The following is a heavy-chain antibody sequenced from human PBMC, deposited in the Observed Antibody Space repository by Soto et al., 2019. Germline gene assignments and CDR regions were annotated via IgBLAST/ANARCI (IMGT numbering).Heavy chain of an antibody. CDR1: GFTFDDFA. Sequence: PGGSLRLSCAASGFTFDDFAMHWVRQAPGGGPEWVSGINWNSGGIGYADSVKGRFTISRDNARNTLYLQMNSLKTDDTVLYYCVKPLLKSSWYPFDIWGQGTLVTVSS. V-gene: IGHV3-9*01. CDR2: INWNSGGI. CDR3: VKPLLKSSWYPFDI. D-gene: IGHD6-13*01. J-gene: IGHJ4*02.